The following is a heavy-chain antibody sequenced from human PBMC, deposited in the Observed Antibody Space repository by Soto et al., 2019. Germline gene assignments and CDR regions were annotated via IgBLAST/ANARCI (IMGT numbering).Heavy chain of an antibody. J-gene: IGHJ3*02. CDR1: GFTFSSYG. Sequence: QVQLVESGGGVVQPGRSLRLSCAASGFTFSSYGMHWVRQAPGKGLEWVAVISYDGSNKYYADSVKGRFTISRDNSKNTLYLQMNTLGAEDTGVNYCAKALCGGLDDFDNWAQERMVTVSS. CDR2: ISYDGSNK. CDR3: AKALCGGLDDFDN. V-gene: IGHV3-30*18. D-gene: IGHD3-10*01.